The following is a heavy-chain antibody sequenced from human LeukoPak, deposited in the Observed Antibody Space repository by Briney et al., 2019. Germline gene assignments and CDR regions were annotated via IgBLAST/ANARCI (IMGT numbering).Heavy chain of an antibody. D-gene: IGHD6-19*01. CDR1: GYTFTGYY. J-gene: IGHJ4*02. CDR2: INPHSGGT. V-gene: IGHV1-2*02. CDR3: VRGFSSGWYFGVDY. Sequence: GASVKVSCKASGYTFTGYYMHWVRQAPGQGLEWMGWINPHSGGTNYAQKFQGRVTMTRDTSISTAYMELGKLRSDDTAVYYCVRGFSSGWYFGVDYWGQGTLVTVSS.